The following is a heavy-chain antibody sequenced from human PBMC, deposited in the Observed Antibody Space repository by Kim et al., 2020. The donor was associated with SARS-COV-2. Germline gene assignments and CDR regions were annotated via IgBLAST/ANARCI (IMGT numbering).Heavy chain of an antibody. Sequence: LKSRVTISVDTSKNQFSRKLSSVTAADTAVYYCARVGGYSSNSGLNWFDPWGQGTLVTVSS. V-gene: IGHV4-34*01. CDR3: ARVGGYSSNSGLNWFDP. J-gene: IGHJ5*02. D-gene: IGHD6-13*01.